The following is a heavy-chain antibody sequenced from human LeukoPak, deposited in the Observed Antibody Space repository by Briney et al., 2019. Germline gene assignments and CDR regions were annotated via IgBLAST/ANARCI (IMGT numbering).Heavy chain of an antibody. Sequence: SETLSLTCTVSGVSISSSNSYWGWIRQPPGKGLEWIGSIYYSGNTYYNASLKSQVSISIDTSKNRFSLKLTSVAAADTAVYYCARQTGSGLFILPGGQGTLVTVSS. CDR3: ARQTGSGLFILP. V-gene: IGHV4-39*01. D-gene: IGHD3/OR15-3a*01. CDR1: GVSISSSNSY. CDR2: IYYSGNT. J-gene: IGHJ4*02.